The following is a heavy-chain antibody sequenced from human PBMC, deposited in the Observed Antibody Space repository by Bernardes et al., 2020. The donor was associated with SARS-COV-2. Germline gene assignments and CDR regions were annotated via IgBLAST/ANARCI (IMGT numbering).Heavy chain of an antibody. CDR1: EFTVWYLD. Sequence: GYLIPPCACPEFTVWYLDMSLVRPAPGNGLEWVSTISYTGDRTYYPDPLKARFSISRDNSKHTLHLRMSRLRVDDTAIYYCAKDDKDSVFRTGNSLDVWGQGTLVTVSS. V-gene: IGHV3-23*01. D-gene: IGHD3-16*01. CDR3: AKDDKDSVFRTGNSLDV. J-gene: IGHJ4*02. CDR2: ISYTGDRT.